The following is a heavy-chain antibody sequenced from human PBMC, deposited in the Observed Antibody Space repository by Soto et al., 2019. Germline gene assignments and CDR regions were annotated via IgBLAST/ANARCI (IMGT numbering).Heavy chain of an antibody. CDR2: VSASNGKT. D-gene: IGHD3-10*01. V-gene: IGHV1-18*04. CDR3: AREAFGVQASCFDP. Sequence: QIQLVQSGSEVRMPGASVKVSCKASGYIFTTSSITWVRQAPGQGLAWMGWVSASNGKTNYAQKFEDRVTMTTDTSTTTAYMELRSLRSDDTAVYYCAREAFGVQASCFDPWGQGTLVTVSS. CDR1: GYIFTTSS. J-gene: IGHJ5*02.